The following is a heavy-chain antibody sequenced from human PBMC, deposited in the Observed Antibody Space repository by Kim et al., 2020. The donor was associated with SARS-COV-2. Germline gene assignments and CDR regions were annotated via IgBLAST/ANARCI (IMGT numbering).Heavy chain of an antibody. Sequence: GGSLRLSCTASGFTFGDYAMSWVRQAPGKGLEWVGFIRSKAYGGTTEYAASVKGRFTISRDDSKSIAYLQMNSLKTEDTAVYYCTSHTGTTPHYYYYYGMDVWGQGTTVTVSS. J-gene: IGHJ6*02. CDR3: TSHTGTTPHYYYYYGMDV. CDR2: IRSKAYGGTT. V-gene: IGHV3-49*04. CDR1: GFTFGDYA. D-gene: IGHD1-1*01.